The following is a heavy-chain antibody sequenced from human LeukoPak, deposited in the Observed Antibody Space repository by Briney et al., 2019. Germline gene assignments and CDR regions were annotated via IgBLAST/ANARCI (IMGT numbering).Heavy chain of an antibody. CDR3: ARDRYSSGWYGDFDC. D-gene: IGHD6-19*01. CDR2: ISSDGSNN. J-gene: IGHJ4*02. Sequence: GGSLRLSCVASGFTFRNYAMHWVRQAPGKGLEWVAVISSDGSNNYYADSVKGRFTISRDNSKNTLYLQVNSLRAEDTAVYYCARDRYSSGWYGDFDCWGQGTLVTVSS. V-gene: IGHV3-30-3*01. CDR1: GFTFRNYA.